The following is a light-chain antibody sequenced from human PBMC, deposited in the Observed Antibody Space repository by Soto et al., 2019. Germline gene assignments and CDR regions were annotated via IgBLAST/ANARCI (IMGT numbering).Light chain of an antibody. CDR1: SSNIGAGYD. V-gene: IGLV1-40*01. J-gene: IGLJ1*01. CDR2: GYT. CDR3: QSYDSSLSGYV. Sequence: QSVLTQPPSASGAPGQRVTISCTGSSSNIGAGYDVHWYQQLPGTAPKLLIFGYTSRPSGVPDRFSGSKSGTSASLAITGLQAEDEADYYCQSYDSSLSGYVFGTGTKLTVL.